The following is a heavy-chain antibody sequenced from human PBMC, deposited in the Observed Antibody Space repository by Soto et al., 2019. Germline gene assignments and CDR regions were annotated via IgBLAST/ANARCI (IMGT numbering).Heavy chain of an antibody. J-gene: IGHJ4*02. CDR3: ARGYSIDY. V-gene: IGHV3-7*03. Sequence: GGSLRLSCAASGFTFSSCWMTWVRQAPGKGLEWVANIKQSGSETYYVDSVKGRFTISRDDAKNALYLQMNTLRAEDTAVYFCARGYSIDYWGQGTLVTVSS. D-gene: IGHD5-18*01. CDR2: IKQSGSET. CDR1: GFTFSSCW.